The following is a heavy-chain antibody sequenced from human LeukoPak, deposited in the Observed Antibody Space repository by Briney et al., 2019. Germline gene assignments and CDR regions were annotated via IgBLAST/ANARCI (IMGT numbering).Heavy chain of an antibody. V-gene: IGHV5-10-1*01. CDR1: GYSFTSYW. J-gene: IGHJ6*02. CDR3: ARARYYCSSTSCYVGRVSWGYYYGMDV. Sequence: GESLKISCKGSGYSFTSYWISWVRQMPGKGLEWMGRIDPSDSYTNYNPSLKSRVTISVDTSKNQFSLKLSSVTAADTAVYYCARARYYCSSTSCYVGRVSWGYYYGMDVWGQGTTVTVSS. D-gene: IGHD2-2*01. CDR2: IDPSDSYT.